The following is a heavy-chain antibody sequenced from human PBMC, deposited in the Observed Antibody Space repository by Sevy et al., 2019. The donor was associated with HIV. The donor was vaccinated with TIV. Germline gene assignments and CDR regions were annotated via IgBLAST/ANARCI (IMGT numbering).Heavy chain of an antibody. D-gene: IGHD2-2*01. CDR1: GYIFSSYG. CDR2: LSYDERNK. J-gene: IGHJ6*02. V-gene: IGHV3-30*18. CDR3: AKDRDVLLVPATMRDEYPGYGMDV. Sequence: GGSLRLSCAASGYIFSSYGIHWVRQAPGKGLEWVAFLSYDERNKYYADSVKGRFTISGDSSKNTFYLQMNNLRADDTAVDCCAKDRDVLLVPATMRDEYPGYGMDVWGQGTTVTVSS.